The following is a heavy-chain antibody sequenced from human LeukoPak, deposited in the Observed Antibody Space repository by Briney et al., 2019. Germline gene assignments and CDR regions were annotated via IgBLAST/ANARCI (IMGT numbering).Heavy chain of an antibody. CDR2: IKSKTAGGTI. D-gene: IGHD1-26*01. V-gene: IGHV3-15*01. CDR1: GFTFSTYS. Sequence: GGSLRLSCAASGFTFSTYSMNWVRQAPGKGLEWVGRIKSKTAGGTIDYAAPVKGRFTISRDDSKNTLYLQMNSLKTEDTAVYYCTTGESMVGSTIHIRWADWGQGTLVTVSS. J-gene: IGHJ4*02. CDR3: TTGESMVGSTIHIRWAD.